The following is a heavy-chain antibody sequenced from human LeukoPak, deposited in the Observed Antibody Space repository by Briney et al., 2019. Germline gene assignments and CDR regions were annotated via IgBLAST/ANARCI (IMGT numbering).Heavy chain of an antibody. CDR3: AREVGYYYYYYTDV. CDR1: GGSISSYY. J-gene: IGHJ6*03. CDR2: IYYSGST. D-gene: IGHD1-26*01. V-gene: IGHV4-59*01. Sequence: SETLSLTCTVSGGSISSYYWSWIRQPPGKGLEWIGYIYYSGSTNYNPSLKSRVTISVDTSKNQFSLKLSSVTAADTAMYYCAREVGYYYYYYTDVWGKGTTVTIPS.